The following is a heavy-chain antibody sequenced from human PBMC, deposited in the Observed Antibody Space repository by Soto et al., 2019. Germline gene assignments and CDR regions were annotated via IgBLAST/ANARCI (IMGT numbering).Heavy chain of an antibody. CDR1: GYTFTSYC. J-gene: IGHJ6*02. D-gene: IGHD4-4*01. CDR2: ISAYNGNT. CDR3: ARDDYSNFYYYYGMDV. Sequence: ASVKLSCNASGYTFTSYCISWVRQAPGQGLEWMGWISAYNGNTNYAQKLQGRVTMTTDTSTSTAYMELRSLRSDDTAVYYCARDDYSNFYYYYGMDVWGQGTTVTVSS. V-gene: IGHV1-18*01.